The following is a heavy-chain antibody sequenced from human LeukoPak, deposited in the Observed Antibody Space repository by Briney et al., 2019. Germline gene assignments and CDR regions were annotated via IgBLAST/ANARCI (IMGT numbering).Heavy chain of an antibody. Sequence: GASVKVSCKASGGTFSSYAISWVRQAAGQGVEWMGGIIPIFGTANYAQKFQGRVTITTDESTSTAYMALSSLRSEDTAVYYCASCTNWNHEWWFDPWGQGTLVTVSS. V-gene: IGHV1-69*05. CDR1: GGTFSSYA. CDR3: ASCTNWNHEWWFDP. J-gene: IGHJ5*02. CDR2: IIPIFGTA. D-gene: IGHD1-14*01.